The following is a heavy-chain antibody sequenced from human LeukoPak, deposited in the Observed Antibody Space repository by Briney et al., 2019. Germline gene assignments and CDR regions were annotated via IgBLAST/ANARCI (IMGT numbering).Heavy chain of an antibody. V-gene: IGHV3-30*02. D-gene: IGHD5-18*01. CDR1: GFTFSDYG. Sequence: GGSLRLSCGASGFTFSDYGMLWVRQAPGKGLDWVAFIRHDGNKKLYADSVKGRFTISRDNAKNSLYLQMNSLRAEDTAVYYCARVVWGWDTAMPTPFDYWGQGTLVTVSS. CDR3: ARVVWGWDTAMPTPFDY. CDR2: IRHDGNKK. J-gene: IGHJ4*02.